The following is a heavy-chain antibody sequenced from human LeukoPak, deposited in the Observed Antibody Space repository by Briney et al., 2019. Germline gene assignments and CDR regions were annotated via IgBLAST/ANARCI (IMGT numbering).Heavy chain of an antibody. D-gene: IGHD3-3*01. J-gene: IGHJ4*02. CDR2: IRSKANSYAT. CDR1: GFTFSGSA. V-gene: IGHV3-73*01. Sequence: GGSLRLSCAASGFTFSGSAMHWVRQASGKGLEWVGRIRSKANSYATAYAASVKGRFTISRDDSKNTAYLQMNSLKTEDTAVYYCAGGTGDFWSGYHGANFDYWGQGTLVTVSS. CDR3: AGGTGDFWSGYHGANFDY.